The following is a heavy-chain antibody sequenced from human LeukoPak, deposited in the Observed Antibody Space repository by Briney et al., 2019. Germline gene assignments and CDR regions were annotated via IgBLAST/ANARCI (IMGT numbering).Heavy chain of an antibody. CDR1: RIIVSSNY. V-gene: IGHV3-66*01. D-gene: IGHD6-19*01. CDR2: IYSGGST. CDR3: ARDRSWFDP. Sequence: SGGSLRLSCVASRIIVSSNYMTWVRQAPGKGLEWVSVIYSGGSTYCADSVKGRFTISRDNSKNTLYLQMNNLRVEDTAVYYCARDRSWFDPWGQGTPVTVSS. J-gene: IGHJ5*02.